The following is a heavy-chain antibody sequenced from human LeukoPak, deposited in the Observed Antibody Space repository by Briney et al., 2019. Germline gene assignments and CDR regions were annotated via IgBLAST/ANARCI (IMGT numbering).Heavy chain of an antibody. J-gene: IGHJ4*02. CDR3: SRRRRFGGLYYFDY. Sequence: GESLRISCKGSGYSFTSYWISWVRQMPGKGLEWMGRIDPSDSYTNYSPSFEGHVTISADKSISTAYLQWSSLKASDTDIYYCSRRRRFGGLYYFDYWGQGTLVTVSS. V-gene: IGHV5-10-1*01. D-gene: IGHD3-10*01. CDR1: GYSFTSYW. CDR2: IDPSDSYT.